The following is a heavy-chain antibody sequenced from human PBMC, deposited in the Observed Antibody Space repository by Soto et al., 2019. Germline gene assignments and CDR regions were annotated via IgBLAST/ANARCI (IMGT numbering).Heavy chain of an antibody. J-gene: IGHJ3*02. CDR2: ISGSGDST. Sequence: EVQLLESGGGLVQPGGSLRLSCAASGFTVSSHAMSWVRQVPGEGLQWVSGISGSGDSTYSAASVKGRFTISRDISKNTLYLQMNNLRADDTAVYSCARAGVAVAAYWGGFDIWGQGTMVTVSS. D-gene: IGHD6-19*01. CDR3: ARAGVAVAAYWGGFDI. CDR1: GFTVSSHA. V-gene: IGHV3-23*01.